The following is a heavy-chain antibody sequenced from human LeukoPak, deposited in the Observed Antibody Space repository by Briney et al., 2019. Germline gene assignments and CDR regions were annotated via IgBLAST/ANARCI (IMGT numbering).Heavy chain of an antibody. CDR1: GFTFDDYA. CDR3: ARDSSGFLTTSYYFDY. CDR2: ISWNSGSI. D-gene: IGHD6-19*01. Sequence: GGSLRPSCAASGFTFDDYAMHWVRQAPGKGLEWVSGISWNSGSIGYADSVKGRFTISRDNAKNSLYLQMNSLRAEDTAVYYCARDSSGFLTTSYYFDYWGQGTLVTVSS. J-gene: IGHJ4*02. V-gene: IGHV3-9*01.